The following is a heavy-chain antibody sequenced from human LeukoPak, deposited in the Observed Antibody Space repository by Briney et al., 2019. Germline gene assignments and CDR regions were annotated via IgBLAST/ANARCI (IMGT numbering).Heavy chain of an antibody. J-gene: IGHJ4*02. V-gene: IGHV4-59*01. CDR3: PSGYRGQLAYFDY. D-gene: IGHD5-12*01. CDR2: IYYSGSS. CDR1: GGSISGYY. Sequence: SETLSHTCTVSGGSISGYYWSWIRQPPGKGLDWIGYIYYSGSSNYNPSLKSRVTMSVDTSENPFSENFNSVTAADTALYYCPSGYRGQLAYFDYWGQGTLVTVSS.